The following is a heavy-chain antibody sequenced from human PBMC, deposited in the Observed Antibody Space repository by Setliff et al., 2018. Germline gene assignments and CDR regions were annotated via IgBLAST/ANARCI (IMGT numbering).Heavy chain of an antibody. J-gene: IGHJ4*02. CDR3: TRVSRAGYGDRTLAY. Sequence: GSLRLSCAASGFTFSSYGMHWVRQAPGKGLEWVAVIWYDGSNKYYADSVKGRFTISRDNSKNTLYLQMNSLRAEDTAVYYCTRVSRAGYGDRTLAYWGQGTLVTVSS. CDR1: GFTFSSYG. D-gene: IGHD4-17*01. V-gene: IGHV3-33*01. CDR2: IWYDGSNK.